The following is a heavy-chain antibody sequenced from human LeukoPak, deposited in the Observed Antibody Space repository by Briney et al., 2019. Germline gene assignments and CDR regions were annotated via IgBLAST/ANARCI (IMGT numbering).Heavy chain of an antibody. J-gene: IGHJ6*03. D-gene: IGHD4-17*01. Sequence: ASVKVSCKVSGYTFTDYYIHWVQQAPGKGLEWMGLVDPEDGETIYAEKFQGRVTITANTSTDTAYMELSSLTSEDTAVYYCATSTVTTNYYYYYMEVWGKGTMVTVSS. CDR3: ATSTVTTNYYYYYMEV. CDR2: VDPEDGET. V-gene: IGHV1-69-2*01. CDR1: GYTFTDYY.